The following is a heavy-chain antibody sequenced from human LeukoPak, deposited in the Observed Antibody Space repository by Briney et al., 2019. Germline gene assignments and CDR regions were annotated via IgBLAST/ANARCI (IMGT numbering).Heavy chain of an antibody. V-gene: IGHV3-53*01. D-gene: IGHD4-17*01. CDR1: GFTVSSNY. CDR3: ARPHDYGDYVGAFDI. CDR2: IYSGGST. Sequence: PGGSLRLSCAASGFTVSSNYMSWVRQAPGKGLEWVSVIYSGGSTYYADSVKGRFTISRDNSKNTLYLQMNSLRAEDTAVYYCARPHDYGDYVGAFDIWGQGTMVTVSS. J-gene: IGHJ3*02.